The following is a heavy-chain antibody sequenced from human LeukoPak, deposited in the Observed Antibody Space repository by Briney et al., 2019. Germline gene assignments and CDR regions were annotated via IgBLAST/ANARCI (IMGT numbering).Heavy chain of an antibody. J-gene: IGHJ4*02. CDR1: GGSISSYY. V-gene: IGHV4-4*07. CDR2: IYTSGST. Sequence: SETLSLTCTVSGGSISSYYWSWIRQPAGKGLEWIGRIYTSGSTNYNPSLKSRVTMSVDTSKNQFSLKLSSVTAADTAVYYCARDGSYYYDSSGYSELDYWGQGTLVTVSS. D-gene: IGHD3-22*01. CDR3: ARDGSYYYDSSGYSELDY.